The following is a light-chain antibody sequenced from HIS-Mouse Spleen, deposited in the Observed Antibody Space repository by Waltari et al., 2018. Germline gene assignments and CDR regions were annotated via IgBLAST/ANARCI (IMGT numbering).Light chain of an antibody. CDR1: SLRSYY. CDR3: NSRDSSGNHYV. V-gene: IGLV3-19*01. J-gene: IGLJ1*01. Sequence: SSELTQDPAVSVALGQTVRITCQGDSLRSYYASWYQQKPGQAPVLVIYGKNNRPPGIPDRFSGSVSGNTASLTITGAQAEDEADYYCNSRDSSGNHYVFGTGTKVTVL. CDR2: GKN.